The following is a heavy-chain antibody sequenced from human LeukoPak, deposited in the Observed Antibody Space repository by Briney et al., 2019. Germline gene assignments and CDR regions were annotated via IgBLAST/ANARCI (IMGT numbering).Heavy chain of an antibody. CDR3: ARARDIVVVPAATAPAEFGY. CDR1: GGSISSGDYY. D-gene: IGHD2-2*01. CDR2: IYYSGST. Sequence: SQTLSLTCTVSGGSISSGDYYWSWICQPPGKGLEWIGYIYYSGSTYYNPSLKSRVTISVDTSKNQFSLKLSSVTAADTAVYYCARARDIVVVPAATAPAEFGYWGQGTLVTVSS. J-gene: IGHJ4*02. V-gene: IGHV4-30-4*01.